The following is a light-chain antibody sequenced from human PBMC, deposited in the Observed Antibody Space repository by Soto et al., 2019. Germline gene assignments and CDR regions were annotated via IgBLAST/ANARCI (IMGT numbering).Light chain of an antibody. J-gene: IGKJ5*01. CDR1: QSVSSY. CDR3: QQRSNWPIT. Sequence: LTQSPDTLSLSPGERATLSCRASQSVSSYLAWYQQKPGQAPRLLIYDASNRATGIPARFSGSGSGTDFTLTISSLEPEDFAVYYCQQRSNWPITFGQGTRLEIK. V-gene: IGKV3-11*01. CDR2: DAS.